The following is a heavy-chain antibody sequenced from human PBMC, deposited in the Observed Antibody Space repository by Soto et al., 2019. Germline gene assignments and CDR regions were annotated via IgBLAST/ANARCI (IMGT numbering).Heavy chain of an antibody. CDR2: INTDGSST. V-gene: IGHV3-74*01. CDR3: AMRGVDTFGLSY. J-gene: IGHJ4*02. Sequence: EVQLVESGGGLVQPGGSLRLSCAVSGFTFSSFWMHWVRQAPGEGLVWVSRINTDGSSTSYADSVKGRFTISRDNAKNTLYLPMNSRRVEDTAMYYCAMRGVDTFGLSYWGQGTLVTVSS. D-gene: IGHD3-10*01. CDR1: GFTFSSFW.